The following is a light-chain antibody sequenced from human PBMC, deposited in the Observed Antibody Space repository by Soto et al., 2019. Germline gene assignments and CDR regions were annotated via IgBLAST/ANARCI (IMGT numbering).Light chain of an antibody. V-gene: IGKV1-5*03. CDR3: QQYDIFSLT. CDR2: KAS. CDR1: QSISSW. Sequence: DIQMTQSPSTLSASVGDRVTITCRASQSISSWLAWYQQKPGKAPKRLIYKASTLESGIPSRFSGGGSGTEFTLTISSLQPDDFATYYCQQYDIFSLTFGGGTKVEVK. J-gene: IGKJ4*01.